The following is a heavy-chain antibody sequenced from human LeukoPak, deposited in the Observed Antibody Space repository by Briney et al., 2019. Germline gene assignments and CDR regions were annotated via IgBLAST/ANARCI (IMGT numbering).Heavy chain of an antibody. Sequence: GRSLRLSCAASGFTFSSYGMHWVRQAPGKGLEWVAVIWFDGSKKYYSDSVKGRFTISRDNSKNTLYLQMNSLRAEDTAVYYCARVANISTFGMDVWGQGTTVTVSS. J-gene: IGHJ6*02. V-gene: IGHV3-33*01. D-gene: IGHD3-16*01. CDR3: ARVANISTFGMDV. CDR1: GFTFSSYG. CDR2: IWFDGSKK.